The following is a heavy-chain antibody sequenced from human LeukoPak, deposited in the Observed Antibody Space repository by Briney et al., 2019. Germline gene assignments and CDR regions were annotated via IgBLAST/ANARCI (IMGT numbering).Heavy chain of an antibody. CDR2: IYYGGST. CDR1: GGSISRYY. J-gene: IGHJ4*02. V-gene: IGHV4-59*01. D-gene: IGHD3-10*01. CDR3: ARAYYGSGSYWNY. Sequence: SETLSLTCTVSGGSISRYYWNWIRQPPGKGLEWIGYIYYGGSTNYNPSLKSRVTISVDTSKNQFSLKLSSVTAADTAVYYCARAYYGSGSYWNYWGQGTLVTVSS.